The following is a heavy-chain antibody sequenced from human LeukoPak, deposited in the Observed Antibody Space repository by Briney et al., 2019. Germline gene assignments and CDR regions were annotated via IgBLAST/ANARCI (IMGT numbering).Heavy chain of an antibody. J-gene: IGHJ4*02. V-gene: IGHV4-39*07. CDR3: ARSGYCSSTSCYTPEWDFDY. D-gene: IGHD2-2*02. Sequence: PSETLSLTCTVSGGSNSSSSYYWGWIRQPPGKGLEWIGSIYYSGSTYYNPSLKSRVTISVDTSKNQFSLKLSSVTAADTAVYYCARSGYCSSTSCYTPEWDFDYWGQGTLVTVSS. CDR1: GGSNSSSSYY. CDR2: IYYSGST.